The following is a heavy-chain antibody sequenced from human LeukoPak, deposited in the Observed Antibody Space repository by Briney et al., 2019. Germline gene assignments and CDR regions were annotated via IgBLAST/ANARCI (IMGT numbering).Heavy chain of an antibody. Sequence: GGSLRLSCAASGFTFSTYAMNWVRQAPGKGLEWVSGISGNGGSTHYADAVKGRFTISRDNSKNTLYVQMNSLRDEDTAVYYCARDRTGGDRRFDPWGQGTLVTVSS. CDR2: ISGNGGST. V-gene: IGHV3-23*01. CDR3: ARDRTGGDRRFDP. J-gene: IGHJ5*02. CDR1: GFTFSTYA. D-gene: IGHD2-21*02.